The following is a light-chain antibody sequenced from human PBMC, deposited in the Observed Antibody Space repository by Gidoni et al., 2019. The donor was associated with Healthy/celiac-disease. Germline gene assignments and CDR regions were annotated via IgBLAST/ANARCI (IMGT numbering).Light chain of an antibody. Sequence: QSVLTQPPSASGTPGQRVTISCSGSSSNIGSNYVYCYQQRPGTAPKLLIYRNNQRPSGVPDRFSGSKSGTSASLAISGLRSEDEADYYCAAWDDSLSGLVFGGGTKLTVL. V-gene: IGLV1-47*01. J-gene: IGLJ3*02. CDR2: RNN. CDR3: AAWDDSLSGLV. CDR1: SSNIGSNY.